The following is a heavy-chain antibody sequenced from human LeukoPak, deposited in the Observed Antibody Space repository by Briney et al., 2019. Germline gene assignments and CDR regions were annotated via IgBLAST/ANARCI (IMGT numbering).Heavy chain of an antibody. D-gene: IGHD2-21*01. CDR1: GGSISSYY. V-gene: IGHV4-4*07. J-gene: IGHJ6*03. Sequence: SETLSLTCTVSGGSISSYYWSWIRQPAGKGLEWVGRIYTSGSTNYNPSLKSRVTMSVDTSNNQFSLKLSSVTTAVTAVYYCARDRIVGMDVWGKGTTVTVSS. CDR3: ARDRIVGMDV. CDR2: IYTSGST.